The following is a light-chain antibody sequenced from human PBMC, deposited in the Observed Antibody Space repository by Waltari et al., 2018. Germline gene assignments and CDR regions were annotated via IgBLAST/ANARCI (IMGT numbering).Light chain of an antibody. CDR2: EAS. J-gene: IGKJ1*01. Sequence: GDRVTITCRASQGITNDLAWYQQKSGETPRLLIYEASRLQGGIPSRFSGSGSGTDFTLTISSLQSEDFATYYCQHYYSIPRTFGQGTKVEIK. CDR3: QHYYSIPRT. CDR1: QGITND. V-gene: IGKV1-NL1*01.